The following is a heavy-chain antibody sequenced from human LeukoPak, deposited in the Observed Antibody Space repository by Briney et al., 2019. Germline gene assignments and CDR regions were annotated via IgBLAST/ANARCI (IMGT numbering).Heavy chain of an antibody. CDR2: ISSSGSTI. CDR3: AREHNIYDSRGPVDY. Sequence: PGGSLRLSCAASGFTFSDYYMSWIRQAPGKGLEWVSYISSSGSTIYYADSVKGRFTISRDNAKNSLYLQTNSLRAEDTAVYYCAREHNIYDSRGPVDYWGQGTLVTVSS. D-gene: IGHD3-22*01. CDR1: GFTFSDYY. J-gene: IGHJ4*02. V-gene: IGHV3-11*01.